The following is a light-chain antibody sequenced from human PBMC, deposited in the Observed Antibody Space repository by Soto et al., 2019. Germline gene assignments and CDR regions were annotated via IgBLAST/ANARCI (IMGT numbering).Light chain of an antibody. CDR2: DAY. V-gene: IGKV3-11*01. Sequence: DIVLTKCPGALSLSPGERSILPCRASQCVXSTYLAWYVQKPGQAPRLLXXDAYXRATGMPARFSVSGSGTDFTLTISSLEPEDLAFEDCQHRSNWPPSRTFGGGTKVDIK. J-gene: IGKJ4*02. CDR1: QCVXSTY. CDR3: QHRSNWPPSRT.